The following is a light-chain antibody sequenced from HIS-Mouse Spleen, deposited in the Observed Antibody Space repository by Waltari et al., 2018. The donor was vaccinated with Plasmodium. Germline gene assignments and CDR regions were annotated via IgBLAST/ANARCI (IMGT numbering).Light chain of an antibody. CDR1: RRVVAVYTY. Sequence: QSALTPPPSASGSPGPSVTIPCTGTRRVVAVYTYTSCYQQPPGNAPKLMSYEVSKRPSGVPDRFSGSKSGNTASLTVSGLQAEDEADYYCSSYAGSNNLVFGGGTKLTVL. J-gene: IGLJ2*01. CDR3: SSYAGSNNLV. V-gene: IGLV2-8*01. CDR2: EVS.